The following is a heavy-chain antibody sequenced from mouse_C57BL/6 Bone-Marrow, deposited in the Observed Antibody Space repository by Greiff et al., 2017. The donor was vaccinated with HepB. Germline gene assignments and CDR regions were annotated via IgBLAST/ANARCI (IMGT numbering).Heavy chain of an antibody. Sequence: QVQLKQPGAELVMPGASVKLSCKASGYTFTSYWMHWVKQRPGQGLEWIGEIDPSDSYTNYNQKFKGKSTLTVDQSSSTAYMQLSSLTSEDSAVYYCARYGYGSSFDYWGQGTTLTVSS. V-gene: IGHV1-69*01. CDR2: IDPSDSYT. J-gene: IGHJ2*01. CDR3: ARYGYGSSFDY. D-gene: IGHD1-1*01. CDR1: GYTFTSYW.